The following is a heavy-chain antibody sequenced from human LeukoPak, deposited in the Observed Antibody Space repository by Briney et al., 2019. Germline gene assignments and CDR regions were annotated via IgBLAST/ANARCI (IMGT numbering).Heavy chain of an antibody. V-gene: IGHV3-7*01. CDR3: ATDRGWRTSGYYLYYFEY. Sequence: QTGGSLRLSCLASGFTFSNTWMNWVRQAPGKGLEWVASIKHDGSEKYYVDSVRGRFTISRDNTMNSLYLQMSSLRAEDTAVYYCATDRGWRTSGYYLYYFEYWGQGTLVTYSS. J-gene: IGHJ4*02. CDR2: IKHDGSEK. D-gene: IGHD3-3*01. CDR1: GFTFSNTW.